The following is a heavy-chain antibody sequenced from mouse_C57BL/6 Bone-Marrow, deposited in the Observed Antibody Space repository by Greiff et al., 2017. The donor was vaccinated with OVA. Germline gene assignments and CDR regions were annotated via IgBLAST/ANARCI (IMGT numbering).Heavy chain of an antibody. Sequence: QVQLQQSGAELVRPGTSVKMSCKASGCTFTNYWIGWAKQRPGHGLEWIGDIYPGGGYTNYNEKFKGKATLTADKSSSTAYMQFSSLTSEDSAIYYCARDPHYYGSSSHWYFDVWGTGTTVTVSS. D-gene: IGHD1-1*01. V-gene: IGHV1-63*01. CDR2: IYPGGGYT. CDR3: ARDPHYYGSSSHWYFDV. CDR1: GCTFTNYW. J-gene: IGHJ1*03.